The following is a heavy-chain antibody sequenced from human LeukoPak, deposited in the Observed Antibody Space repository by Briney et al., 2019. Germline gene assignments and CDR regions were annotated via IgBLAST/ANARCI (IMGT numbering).Heavy chain of an antibody. Sequence: PSETLSLTCTVSGGSISNYYWSWIRQPPGKGLEFIGHIYYTGTTKYNPSLKSRVTISVDTSKNQFSLKLSSVTAADTAVYYCARDVGRYSGSYWAYFDYWGQGTLVTVSS. D-gene: IGHD1-26*01. CDR3: ARDVGRYSGSYWAYFDY. CDR1: GGSISNYY. J-gene: IGHJ4*02. CDR2: IYYTGTT. V-gene: IGHV4-59*12.